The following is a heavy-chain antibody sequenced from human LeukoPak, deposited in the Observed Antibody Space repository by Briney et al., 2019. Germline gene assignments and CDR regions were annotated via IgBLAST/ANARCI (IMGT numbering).Heavy chain of an antibody. CDR2: ISSNGGVT. V-gene: IGHV3-64*01. CDR1: GFTFSNYG. D-gene: IGHD6-6*01. CDR3: ARDRGSSSYYYYYYTDV. Sequence: GGSLRLSCAASGFTFSNYGMHWVRQAPEKGLEHVSTISSNGGVTYYANSVKGRFTISRDNIKNTLYLQMGSLRAEDMAVYYCARDRGSSSYYYYYYTDVWGQGTLVTVSS. J-gene: IGHJ6*03.